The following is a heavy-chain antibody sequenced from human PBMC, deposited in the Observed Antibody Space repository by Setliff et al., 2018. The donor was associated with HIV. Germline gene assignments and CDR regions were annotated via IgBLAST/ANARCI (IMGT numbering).Heavy chain of an antibody. CDR3: ARHGEAGDYMDV. D-gene: IGHD6-13*01. CDR1: GYSIRGNFF. J-gene: IGHJ6*03. Sequence: SETLSLTCAVSGYSIRGNFFWGWVRQPPGKGLEWIGSIFYTGTTYYNPSLKSRVTLSLDTSKNQFSLELTSVTAADTAIYYCARHGEAGDYMDVWGQGTTVTVSS. CDR2: IFYTGTT. V-gene: IGHV4-38-2*01.